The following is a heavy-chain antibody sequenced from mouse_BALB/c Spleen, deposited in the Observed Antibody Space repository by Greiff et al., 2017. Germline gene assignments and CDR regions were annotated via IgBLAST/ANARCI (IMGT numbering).Heavy chain of an antibody. D-gene: IGHD2-1*01. V-gene: IGHV1S81*02. CDR2: INPSNGGT. J-gene: IGHJ3*01. CDR1: GYTFTSYY. CDR3: TRGGNYVGFAY. Sequence: QVQLQQSGAELVKPGASVKLSCKASGYTFTSYYMYWVKQRPGQGLEWIGEINPSNGGTNFNEKFKSKATLTVDKSSSTAYMQLSSLTSEDSAVYYCTRGGNYVGFAYWGQGTLVTVSA.